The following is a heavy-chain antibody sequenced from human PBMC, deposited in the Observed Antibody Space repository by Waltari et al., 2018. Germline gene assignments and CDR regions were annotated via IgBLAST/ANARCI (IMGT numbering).Heavy chain of an antibody. CDR3: TSDIAVVVAASKYYYYGMDV. CDR1: GCTFGEYS. V-gene: IGHV3-49*04. CDR2: VRSKAYGGTT. Sequence: EVQLVESGGGLVQPGRSLRLSCSASGCTFGEYSMSGVRQAPGKGLEWVGFVRSKAYGGTTEYAASVKGRFSISRDDSKSIAYLQMNSLRTEDTAVYYCTSDIAVVVAASKYYYYGMDVWGQGTTVIVSS. D-gene: IGHD2-15*01. J-gene: IGHJ6*02.